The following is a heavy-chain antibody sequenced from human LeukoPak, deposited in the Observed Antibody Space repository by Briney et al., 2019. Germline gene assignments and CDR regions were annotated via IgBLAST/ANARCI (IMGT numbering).Heavy chain of an antibody. J-gene: IGHJ4*02. Sequence: PGGSLRLSCAASGFTFSSYSMNWVRQAPGKGLEWVSYISSSSSTIYYADSAKGRFTISRDNAKNSLYLQMNSLRAEDTAVYYCARDRKNYEISSGIDYWGQGTLVTVSS. CDR1: GFTFSSYS. D-gene: IGHD3-16*02. V-gene: IGHV3-48*04. CDR3: ARDRKNYEISSGIDY. CDR2: ISSSSSTI.